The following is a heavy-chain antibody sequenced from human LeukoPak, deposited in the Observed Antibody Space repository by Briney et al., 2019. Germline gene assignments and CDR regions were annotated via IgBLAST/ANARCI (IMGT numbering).Heavy chain of an antibody. Sequence: ASVTVSCKCSGFTFSSYAITWVRQAPGQGLEWMGWFITYNGNTNYAQQSQGRVTMTIDMSTSTAYMELRSLRSDDTAVYYCAKTTMTSEEYSYFRMDVWGRGTTVTVSS. CDR2: FITYNGNT. V-gene: IGHV1-18*01. CDR1: GFTFSSYA. J-gene: IGHJ6*04. D-gene: IGHD4-17*01. CDR3: AKTTMTSEEYSYFRMDV.